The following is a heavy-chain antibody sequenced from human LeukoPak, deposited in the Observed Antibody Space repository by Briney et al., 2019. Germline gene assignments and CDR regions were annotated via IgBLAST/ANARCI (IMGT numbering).Heavy chain of an antibody. Sequence: GGSLRHSCAASGFTFSSYWMSWVRQAPGKGLEWVANIKQDGSEKYYVDSVKGRFTISRDNAKNSLYLQMNSLRAEDTAVYYCARGSYCTNGVCYGYWGQGTLVSVSS. CDR2: IKQDGSEK. V-gene: IGHV3-7*01. CDR3: ARGSYCTNGVCYGY. CDR1: GFTFSSYW. D-gene: IGHD2-8*01. J-gene: IGHJ4*02.